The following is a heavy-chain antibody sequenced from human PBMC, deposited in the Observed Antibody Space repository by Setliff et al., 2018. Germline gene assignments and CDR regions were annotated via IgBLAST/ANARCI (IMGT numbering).Heavy chain of an antibody. V-gene: IGHV4-59*12. Sequence: SETLSLTCTVSGGSMIGYYWTWIRQPPGKGLEWIGYIYYSGSTNYNPSLKSRVTISVDTSKNQFSLRLSSVTAADTAVYYCARESRYYYDNLGTLDYWGQGTLVTVSS. CDR1: GGSMIGYY. J-gene: IGHJ4*02. CDR3: ARESRYYYDNLGTLDY. CDR2: IYYSGST. D-gene: IGHD3-22*01.